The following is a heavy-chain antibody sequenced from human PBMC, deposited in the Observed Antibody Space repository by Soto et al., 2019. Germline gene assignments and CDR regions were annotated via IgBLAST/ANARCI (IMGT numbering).Heavy chain of an antibody. D-gene: IGHD3-10*01. CDR2: ISSSSSYI. CDR1: GFTFSSYS. J-gene: IGHJ3*02. Sequence: GVSLRLSCAASGFTFSSYSMNWVRQAPGKGLEWVSSISSSSSYIYYADSVKGRFTISRDNAKNSLYLQMNSLRAEDTAVYYCAREGRSFAFDIWGQGTMVTVSS. V-gene: IGHV3-21*01. CDR3: AREGRSFAFDI.